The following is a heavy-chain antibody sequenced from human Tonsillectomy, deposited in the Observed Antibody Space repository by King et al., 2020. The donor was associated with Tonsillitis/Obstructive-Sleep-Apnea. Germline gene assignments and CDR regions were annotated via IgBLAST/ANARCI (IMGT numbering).Heavy chain of an antibody. CDR3: AKDMMGANYAFDI. CDR2: ISWNSGYI. V-gene: IGHV3-9*01. CDR1: GFTFDDYG. J-gene: IGHJ3*02. D-gene: IGHD1-26*01. Sequence: QLVQSGGGLVQPGRSLRLSCAASGFTFDDYGIHWVRQAPGKGLEWVSGISWNSGYIGYADSVKGRFTISRDNAKNSLYLQMNSLRAEDTALYYCAKDMMGANYAFDIWGQGTVVTVSS.